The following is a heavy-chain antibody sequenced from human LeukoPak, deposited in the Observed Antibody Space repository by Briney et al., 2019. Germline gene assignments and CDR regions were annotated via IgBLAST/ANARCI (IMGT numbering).Heavy chain of an antibody. V-gene: IGHV1-69*05. CDR1: GGTFSSYA. CDR3: ARGTTGSADYYYYMDV. Sequence: ASVKVSCKASGGTFSSYAISWVRQAPGQGLEWMGGIIPIFGTANYAQKFQGRVTITTDESTSTAYMELSSLGSEDTAVYYCARGTTGSADYYYYMDVWGKGTTVTVSS. J-gene: IGHJ6*03. CDR2: IIPIFGTA. D-gene: IGHD1-26*01.